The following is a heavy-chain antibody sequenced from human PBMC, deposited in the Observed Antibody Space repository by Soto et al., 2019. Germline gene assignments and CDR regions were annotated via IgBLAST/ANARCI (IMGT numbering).Heavy chain of an antibody. CDR2: ITSGGST. J-gene: IGHJ4*02. V-gene: IGHV3-23*01. CDR3: AKNHLYGTSWYGVSDY. CDR1: GFTFRNFA. Sequence: EVQLLESGGGLVQPGGSLRLSCAASGFTFRNFAMNWVRQAPGKGREWVSSITSGGSTFYVDSVKGRFTIARDNSKDTLYLQMSSLRAEDTAVYYCAKNHLYGTSWYGVSDYWGQGSLVTVSS. D-gene: IGHD6-13*01.